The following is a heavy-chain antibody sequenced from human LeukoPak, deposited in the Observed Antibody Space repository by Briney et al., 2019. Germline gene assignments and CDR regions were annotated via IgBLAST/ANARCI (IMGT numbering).Heavy chain of an antibody. CDR2: IIPIFGTA. V-gene: IGHV1-69*06. CDR3: ARARPPYDTPDI. CDR1: GGTFSSYA. Sequence: RASVKVSCKASGGTFSSYAISWVRQAPGQGLEWMGGIIPIFGTANYAQKFQGRVTITADKSTSTVYMELSSLRSEDTAVYYCARARPPYDTPDIWGQGTMVTVSS. J-gene: IGHJ3*02. D-gene: IGHD3-9*01.